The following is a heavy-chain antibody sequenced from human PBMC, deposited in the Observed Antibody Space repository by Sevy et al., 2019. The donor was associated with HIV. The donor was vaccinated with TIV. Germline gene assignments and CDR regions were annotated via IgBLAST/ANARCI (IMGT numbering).Heavy chain of an antibody. D-gene: IGHD3-22*01. Sequence: GGSLRLSCAASGFTVSNNYMSWVRQAPGKGLEWVSIIYSGGGTFYPDPVQGRFTISRDNSKNRLFLQMNSLRAEDTAVYVCARVTTSRFYYDTFRYQPYYFDYWGQGTLVTVSS. V-gene: IGHV3-53*01. CDR2: IYSGGGT. CDR1: GFTVSNNY. J-gene: IGHJ4*02. CDR3: ARVTTSRFYYDTFRYQPYYFDY.